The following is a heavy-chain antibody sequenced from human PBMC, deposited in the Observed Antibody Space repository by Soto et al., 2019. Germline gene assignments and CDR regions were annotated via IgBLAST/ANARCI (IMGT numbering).Heavy chain of an antibody. J-gene: IGHJ4*02. V-gene: IGHV3-21*01. Sequence: EVQLVESGGGLVKPGGSLRLSCAASGFTFSGHTINWVRQAPGKGLEWVSSVSSSSRYTYYADSVKGRFTVSRDNAEKSLYLQMNSLRAEDTAMYYCARCMGFDRSGSAFFDSWGQGTLVTVSS. CDR2: VSSSSRYT. D-gene: IGHD3-10*01. CDR3: ARCMGFDRSGSAFFDS. CDR1: GFTFSGHT.